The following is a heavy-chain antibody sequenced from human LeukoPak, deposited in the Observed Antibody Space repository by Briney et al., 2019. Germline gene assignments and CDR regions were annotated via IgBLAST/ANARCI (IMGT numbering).Heavy chain of an antibody. CDR2: IYSGGST. CDR1: GFTVSSNY. Sequence: GGSLRLSCAASGFTVSSNYMSWVRQAPGKGLEWVSVIYSGGSTCYADSVKGRFTISRDNSKNTLYLQMNSLRAEDTAAYYCARDAFGIVGATPQFDYWGQGTLVTVSS. D-gene: IGHD1-26*01. CDR3: ARDAFGIVGATPQFDY. V-gene: IGHV3-66*01. J-gene: IGHJ4*02.